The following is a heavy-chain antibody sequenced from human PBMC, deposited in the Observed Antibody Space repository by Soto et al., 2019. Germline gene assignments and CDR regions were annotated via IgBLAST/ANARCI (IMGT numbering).Heavy chain of an antibody. CDR1: GFNFDNYG. V-gene: IGHV3-30*18. Sequence: GGSLRLSCQASGFNFDNYGMHWVRQAPGKGLEWVAVITYDGENKYYADSVKGRFTISRDNSRNTLSLHLNTLKPEDTAVYHCAKDRVGGTFYTPLGFWGQGTLVTVSS. J-gene: IGHJ4*02. CDR2: ITYDGENK. CDR3: AKDRVGGTFYTPLGF. D-gene: IGHD6-19*01.